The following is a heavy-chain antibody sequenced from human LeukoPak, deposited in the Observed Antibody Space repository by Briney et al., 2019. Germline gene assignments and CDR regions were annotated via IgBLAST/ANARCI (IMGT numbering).Heavy chain of an antibody. V-gene: IGHV1-2*02. CDR3: ATSGYDSSGYYGNRWYYFDY. CDR1: GYTFTSYG. D-gene: IGHD3-22*01. J-gene: IGHJ4*02. CDR2: INPNSGGT. Sequence: ASVKVSCKASGYTFTSYGISWVRQAPGQGLEWMGWINPNSGGTNYAQKFQGRVTMTRDTSISTAYMELSRLRSDDTAVYYCATSGYDSSGYYGNRWYYFDYWGQGTLVTVSS.